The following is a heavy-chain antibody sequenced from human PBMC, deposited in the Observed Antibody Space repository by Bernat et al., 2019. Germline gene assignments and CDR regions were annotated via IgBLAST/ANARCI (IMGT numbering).Heavy chain of an antibody. CDR3: ARDPGDQKRAFDI. D-gene: IGHD3-10*01. Sequence: QVQLVESGGGVVQPGRSLRLSCAASGFTFSSYAMHWVRQAPGKGLEWVAVISYDGSNKYYADSVKGRFTISRDNSKNTLYLQMNSLRAEDTAVYYCARDPGDQKRAFDIWGQGTMVTVSS. J-gene: IGHJ3*02. V-gene: IGHV3-30*07. CDR1: GFTFSSYA. CDR2: ISYDGSNK.